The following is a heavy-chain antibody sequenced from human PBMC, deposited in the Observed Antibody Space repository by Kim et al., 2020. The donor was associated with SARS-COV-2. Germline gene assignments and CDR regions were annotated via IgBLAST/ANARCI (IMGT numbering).Heavy chain of an antibody. V-gene: IGHV4-39*01. J-gene: IGHJ6*02. D-gene: IGHD5-18*01. Sequence: YNPSLKSRVTISVDTSKNQFSLKLSSVTAADTAVYYCAVTPYYYYGMDVWGQGTTVTVSS. CDR3: AVTPYYYYGMDV.